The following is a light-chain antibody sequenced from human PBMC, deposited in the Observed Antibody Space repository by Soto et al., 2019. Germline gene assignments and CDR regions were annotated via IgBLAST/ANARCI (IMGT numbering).Light chain of an antibody. V-gene: IGKV1-5*01. CDR3: QQYNSYSPAT. CDR1: QSISNW. J-gene: IGKJ1*01. Sequence: DIQMTQSPSTLPASVGDRVTITCRASQSISNWLAWYQQKPGKAPKLLIFDASTLESGVPSRFSGRGSETEFTLTISSLQPDDFATYYCQQYNSYSPATFGQGTKVDIK. CDR2: DAS.